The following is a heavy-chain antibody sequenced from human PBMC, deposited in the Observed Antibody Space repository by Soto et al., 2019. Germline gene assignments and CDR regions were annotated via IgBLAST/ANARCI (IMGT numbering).Heavy chain of an antibody. CDR3: ARDQVAAAGDGMDV. CDR1: GFTFSSYA. J-gene: IGHJ6*02. CDR2: IWYDGSNK. V-gene: IGHV3-33*08. D-gene: IGHD6-13*01. Sequence: VQLLESGGGLVQPGGSLRLSCAASGFTFSSYAMSWVRQAPGKGLEWVAVIWYDGSNKYYADSVKGRFTISRDNSKNTLYLQMNSLRAEDTAVYYCARDQVAAAGDGMDVWGQGTTVTVSS.